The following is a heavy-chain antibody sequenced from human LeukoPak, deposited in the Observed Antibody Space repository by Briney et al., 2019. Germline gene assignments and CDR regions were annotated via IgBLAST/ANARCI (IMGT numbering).Heavy chain of an antibody. V-gene: IGHV4-61*02. CDR3: ARESLEFRNFDF. CDR1: GGSISSGSCY. D-gene: IGHD1-1*01. CDR2: IYTTGMS. J-gene: IGHJ4*02. Sequence: SQTLSLTCTVSGGSISSGSCYWSWIRQPAGKGLEWIGRIYTTGMSIYNPSLKSRVTMSINTSKNQFSLRVISVTATDTAMYYCARESLEFRNFDFWGQGALVTVSS.